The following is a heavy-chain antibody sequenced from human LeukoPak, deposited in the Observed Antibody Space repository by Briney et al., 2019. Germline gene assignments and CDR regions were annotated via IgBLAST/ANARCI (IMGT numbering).Heavy chain of an antibody. CDR1: GYTFTSYD. Sequence: ASVKVSCKASGYTFTSYDINWVRQATGQGLEWMGWMNPNSGNTGYAQKFQGRVTITRNTSISTAYMELSSLRSEDTAVYYCARGLYTEQLGYYYYMDVWGKGTTVTVSS. CDR3: ARGLYTEQLGYYYYMDV. CDR2: MNPNSGNT. V-gene: IGHV1-8*03. D-gene: IGHD6-6*01. J-gene: IGHJ6*03.